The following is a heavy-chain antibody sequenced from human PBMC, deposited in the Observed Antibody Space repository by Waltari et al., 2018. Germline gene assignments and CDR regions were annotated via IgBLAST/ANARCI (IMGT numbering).Heavy chain of an antibody. D-gene: IGHD6-13*01. J-gene: IGHJ4*02. Sequence: QVQLVESGGGVVQPGRSLRLSCAASGFTFSRYAMHWVRQAPGKGLEWVAVISYDGSNKYYADSVKGRFTISRDNSKNTLYLQMNSLRAEDTAVYYCARDIAAVYYFDYWGQGTLVTVSS. CDR1: GFTFSRYA. CDR2: ISYDGSNK. V-gene: IGHV3-30-3*01. CDR3: ARDIAAVYYFDY.